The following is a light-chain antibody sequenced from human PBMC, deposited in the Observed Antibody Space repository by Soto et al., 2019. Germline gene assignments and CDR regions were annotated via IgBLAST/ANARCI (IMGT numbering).Light chain of an antibody. CDR1: QGISSY. V-gene: IGKV1-8*01. CDR3: PQYYSYPRT. CDR2: AAS. J-gene: IGKJ1*01. Sequence: AIRMTQSPSSLSASTGDRVTITCRASQGISSYLAWYQQKPGKAPKLLIYAASTLQSGVPSRFSGSGSGTDFTLTIGCLQSEDFATYYCPQYYSYPRTFGQGTKVEIK.